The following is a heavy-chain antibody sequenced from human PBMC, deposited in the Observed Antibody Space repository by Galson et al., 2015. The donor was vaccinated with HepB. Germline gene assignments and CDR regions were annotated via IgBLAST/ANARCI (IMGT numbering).Heavy chain of an antibody. Sequence: TLSLTCAVSGGSISSGGYSWSWIRQPPGKGLEWIGYIYHSGSTYYNPSLKSRVTISVDRSKDQFSLKLSSVTAADTAVYYCASMSSGYSVGTIDYWGQGTLVTVSS. V-gene: IGHV4-30-2*01. CDR3: ASMSSGYSVGTIDY. J-gene: IGHJ4*02. CDR1: GGSISSGGYS. D-gene: IGHD3-22*01. CDR2: IYHSGST.